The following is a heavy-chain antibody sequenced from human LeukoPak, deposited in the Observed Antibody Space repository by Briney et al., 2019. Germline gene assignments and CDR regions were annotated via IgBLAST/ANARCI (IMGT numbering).Heavy chain of an antibody. J-gene: IGHJ4*02. CDR3: ARFYGSGAASDH. D-gene: IGHD3-10*01. CDR1: GGSISSYY. CDR2: MYHSGST. Sequence: SETLSLTCTVSGGSISSYYWSWVRQPPGKGLEWIGYMYHSGSTNYNPSLESRVTISIDTSKNQFSLKLTSVTAADTAAYYCARFYGSGAASDHWGQGTLVTVSS. V-gene: IGHV4-59*01.